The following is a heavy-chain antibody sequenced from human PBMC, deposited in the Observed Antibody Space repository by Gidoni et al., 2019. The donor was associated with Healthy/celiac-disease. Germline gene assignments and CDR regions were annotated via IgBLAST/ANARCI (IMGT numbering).Heavy chain of an antibody. J-gene: IGHJ6*02. Sequence: EVQLLESGGGLVQPGGSLRLSCAASGFTFSSYAMSWVRQAPGKGLEWVSAISGSGGSTYYADSVKGRFTISRDNSKNTLYLQMNSLRAEDTAVYYCAKVGSRDIVVVVAASYYGMDVWGQGTTVTVSS. D-gene: IGHD2-15*01. V-gene: IGHV3-23*01. CDR3: AKVGSRDIVVVVAASYYGMDV. CDR1: GFTFSSYA. CDR2: ISGSGGST.